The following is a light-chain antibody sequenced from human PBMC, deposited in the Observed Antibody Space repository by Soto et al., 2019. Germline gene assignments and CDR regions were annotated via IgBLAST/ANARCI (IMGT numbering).Light chain of an antibody. Sequence: DIQMTQSPSSLSASVGDRVTITCRASQTITTYLSWYQQRPGKAPKLLLYATSSLQSWVQSRFSGSGSGTYFTLSISSLQREDFATYCCQQSYSSLTFGGGTKVEIK. J-gene: IGKJ4*01. CDR2: ATS. V-gene: IGKV1-39*01. CDR3: QQSYSSLT. CDR1: QTITTY.